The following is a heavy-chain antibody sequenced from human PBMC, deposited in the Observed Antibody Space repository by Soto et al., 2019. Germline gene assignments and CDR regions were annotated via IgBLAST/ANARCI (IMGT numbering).Heavy chain of an antibody. CDR1: GGSFSGYY. CDR3: ARNIAGHLDY. CDR2: INHSGST. J-gene: IGHJ4*02. Sequence: SETLSLTCAVYGGSFSGYYWSWIRQPPGKGLEWIGEINHSGSTNYNPSLKSRVTISVDTSKNQFSLKLSSVTAADTAVYYCARNIAGHLDYWGQGTLVTVSS. V-gene: IGHV4-34*01. D-gene: IGHD6-13*01.